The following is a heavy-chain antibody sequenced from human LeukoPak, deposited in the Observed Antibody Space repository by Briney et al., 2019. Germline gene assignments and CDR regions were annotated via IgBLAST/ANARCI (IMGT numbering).Heavy chain of an antibody. CDR2: IYTSGST. CDR3: ARDLGVFFDY. D-gene: IGHD2-8*01. J-gene: IGHJ4*02. V-gene: IGHV4-61*02. CDR1: GGSISSGSYY. Sequence: SETLSLTCTVSGGSISSGSYYWSWIRQPAGKGLEWIGRIYTSGSTNYNPSLKSRVTISVDTSKNQFSLKLSSVTAADTAVYYCARDLGVFFDYWGQGTLVTVSS.